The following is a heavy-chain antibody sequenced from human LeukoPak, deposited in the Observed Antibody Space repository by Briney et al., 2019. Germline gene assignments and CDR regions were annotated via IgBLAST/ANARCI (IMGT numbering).Heavy chain of an antibody. CDR3: ARTMVRGVRHYYYYGMDA. Sequence: SETLSLTCTVSGGSISSGDYYWSWIRQPPGKGLEWIGYIYYSGSTYYNPSLKSRVTISVDTSKNQFSLKLSSVTAADTAEYYCARTMVRGVRHYYYYGMDAWGKGTTVTVSS. V-gene: IGHV4-30-4*01. CDR1: GGSISSGDYY. J-gene: IGHJ6*04. D-gene: IGHD3-10*01. CDR2: IYYSGST.